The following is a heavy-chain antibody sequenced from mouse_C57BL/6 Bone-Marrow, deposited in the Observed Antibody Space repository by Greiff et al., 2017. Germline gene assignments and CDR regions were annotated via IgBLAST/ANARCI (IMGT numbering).Heavy chain of an antibody. CDR3: AREKFMTTVVALDY. CDR2: IDPSDSYT. V-gene: IGHV1-69*01. J-gene: IGHJ2*01. CDR1: GYTFTSYW. D-gene: IGHD1-1*01. Sequence: QVQLQQPGAELVMPGASVKLSCKASGYTFTSYWMHWVKQRPGQGLEWIGEIDPSDSYTNYKQKFKGKSTLTVDKSSSTDYMQISSLTSEDSAVYCCAREKFMTTVVALDYWGRGTALTVSS.